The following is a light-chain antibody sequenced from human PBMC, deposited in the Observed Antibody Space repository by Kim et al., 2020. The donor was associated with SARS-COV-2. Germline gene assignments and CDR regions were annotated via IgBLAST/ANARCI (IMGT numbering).Light chain of an antibody. CDR3: QAWDSSTAPYV. J-gene: IGLJ1*01. V-gene: IGLV3-1*01. CDR2: KDS. CDR1: KLVDKY. Sequence: PGPTASITCSGEKLVDKYACWYQQTPGQSPALVIYKDSKRPSGIPERFSGSNSGNTATLTISGTQAMDEAVYYCQAWDSSTAPYVFGTGTKVTVL.